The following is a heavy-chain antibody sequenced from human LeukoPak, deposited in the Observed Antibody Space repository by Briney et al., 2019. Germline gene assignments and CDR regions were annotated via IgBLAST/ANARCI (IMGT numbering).Heavy chain of an antibody. D-gene: IGHD3-3*01. V-gene: IGHV4-61*02. CDR3: ARETFGVVNNYYYYMDV. Sequence: SQTLSLTSTVSGGSISSGSYYWSWIRQPAGKGLEWVGRIYTSGSTNYNPSLKSRVTISVDTSKNQFSLKLSSVTAADTAVYYCARETFGVVNNYYYYMDVWGKGTTVTVSS. CDR1: GGSISSGSYY. CDR2: IYTSGST. J-gene: IGHJ6*03.